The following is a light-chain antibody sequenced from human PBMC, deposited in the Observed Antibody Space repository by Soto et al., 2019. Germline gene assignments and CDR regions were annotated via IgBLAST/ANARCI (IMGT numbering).Light chain of an antibody. V-gene: IGKV3-11*01. Sequence: EIVLTQSPATLSLSPGERATVSCRTSQTVTRYLAWYQHKPGQAPRLLIYDTSNRATGVPARFSGSGSGTDFTLTISSLEPEDFAVYYCHQRSDWPRTFGQGTKV. CDR1: QTVTRY. J-gene: IGKJ1*01. CDR2: DTS. CDR3: HQRSDWPRT.